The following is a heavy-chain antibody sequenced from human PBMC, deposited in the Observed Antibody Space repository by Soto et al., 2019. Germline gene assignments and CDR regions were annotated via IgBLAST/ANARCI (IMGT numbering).Heavy chain of an antibody. CDR1: SGSISSSNW. D-gene: IGHD3-3*01. Sequence: QVQLQESGPGLVKPSGTLSLTCAVSSGSISSSNWWSWVRQPPGKGLEWIGEIYHSGSTNYNPSLKSRVTMSVDKSKNQFSLKLSSVTAADTAVYYCARGGTYTIFGVVTEDAFDIWGQGTMVTVSS. V-gene: IGHV4-4*02. CDR3: ARGGTYTIFGVVTEDAFDI. J-gene: IGHJ3*02. CDR2: IYHSGST.